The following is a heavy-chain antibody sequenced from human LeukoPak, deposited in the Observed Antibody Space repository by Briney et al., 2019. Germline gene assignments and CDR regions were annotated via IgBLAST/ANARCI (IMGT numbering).Heavy chain of an antibody. Sequence: SQTLCLTCTVSGGSISSGSYYWSWIRQPAGKGLEWIGRIYTSGSTNYNPSLKSRVTISVDTSKNQFSLKLSSVTAADTAVYYCAREAVAAQEWFDPWGQGTLVTVSS. V-gene: IGHV4-61*02. CDR1: GGSISSGSYY. D-gene: IGHD6-19*01. J-gene: IGHJ5*02. CDR2: IYTSGST. CDR3: AREAVAAQEWFDP.